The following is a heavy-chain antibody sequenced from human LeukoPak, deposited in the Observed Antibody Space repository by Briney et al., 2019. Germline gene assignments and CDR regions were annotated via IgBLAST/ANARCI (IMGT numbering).Heavy chain of an antibody. V-gene: IGHV3-33*01. Sequence: PGGSLRLSCAASGFTFSSYGMHWVRQAPGKGLEWVAVIWYDGSNKYYADSVKGRFTISRDNSKNTLYLQMNSLRAEDTAVYYCAREKWDDYYYYYGMDVWGQGTTVTVSS. CDR3: AREKWDDYYYYYGMDV. CDR2: IWYDGSNK. D-gene: IGHD1-26*01. CDR1: GFTFSSYG. J-gene: IGHJ6*02.